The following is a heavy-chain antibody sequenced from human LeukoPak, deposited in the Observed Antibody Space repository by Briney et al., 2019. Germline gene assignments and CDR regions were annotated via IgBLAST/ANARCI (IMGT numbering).Heavy chain of an antibody. J-gene: IGHJ4*02. Sequence: ASVKVSCKASGYTFTSYYIHWVRQAPGQGLEWMGVINPSGGSTSYAQNFQDRVTMTRDTSTSTVYMELSSLRSEDTAVYYCARAYYYDSSGFDYWGQGTLVTVSS. CDR1: GYTFTSYY. V-gene: IGHV1-46*01. CDR2: INPSGGST. D-gene: IGHD3-22*01. CDR3: ARAYYYDSSGFDY.